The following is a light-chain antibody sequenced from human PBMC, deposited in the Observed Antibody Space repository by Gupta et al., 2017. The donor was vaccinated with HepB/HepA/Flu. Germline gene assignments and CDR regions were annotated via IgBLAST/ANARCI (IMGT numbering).Light chain of an antibody. V-gene: IGLV2-14*01. CDR1: SSDVGGYNY. CDR2: EVS. J-gene: IGLJ1*01. Sequence: QSALTQPASVSGSPGQSITISCTGTSSDVGGYNYVSWYQQHPGKAPKLMIYEVSNRPSGASSRFSGSKSGNTASLTISGLQAEDEADYYCSSYTSTTTYVFGTGTKVTVL. CDR3: SSYTSTTTYV.